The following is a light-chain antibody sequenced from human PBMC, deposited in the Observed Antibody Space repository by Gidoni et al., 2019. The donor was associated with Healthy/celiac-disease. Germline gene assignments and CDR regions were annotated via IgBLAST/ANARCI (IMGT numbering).Light chain of an antibody. CDR3: QQYNSYPCT. V-gene: IGKV1-5*03. J-gene: IGKJ1*01. Sequence: DIQMTQSPSTLSASVGDRVTITCRASQSISSWLAWYQQKPGKAPKLLIYKASSLESGVPSRFSGSGSGTEFTLTISSLQPDDFATYYCQQYNSYPCTFGQXTKVEIK. CDR2: KAS. CDR1: QSISSW.